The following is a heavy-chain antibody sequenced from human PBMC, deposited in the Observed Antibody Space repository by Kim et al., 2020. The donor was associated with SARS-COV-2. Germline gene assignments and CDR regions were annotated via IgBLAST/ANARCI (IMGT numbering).Heavy chain of an antibody. Sequence: ASVKVSCKASGYTFTSYGISWVRQAPGQGLEWMGWISAYNGNTNYAQKLQGRVTMTTDTSTSTAYMELRSLRSDDTAVYYCARTAGNMITFGGVIVQYSYFDYWGQRTLVTVSS. CDR2: ISAYNGNT. V-gene: IGHV1-18*01. J-gene: IGHJ4*02. D-gene: IGHD3-16*02. CDR3: ARTAGNMITFGGVIVQYSYFDY. CDR1: GYTFTSYG.